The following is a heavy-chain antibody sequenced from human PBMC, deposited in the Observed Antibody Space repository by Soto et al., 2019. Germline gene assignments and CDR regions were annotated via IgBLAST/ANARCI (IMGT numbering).Heavy chain of an antibody. CDR1: GGSISSYY. CDR2: VYYSGRT. CDR3: ARGDPLLWFGEKVYYGMDV. D-gene: IGHD3-10*01. Sequence: QVQLQESGPGLVKPSETLSLTCTVSGGSISSYYWSWIRQPPGKGLEWIGYVYYSGRTNYNPYLKSRVTISVDTSKNQFSLKLSSVTAADTAVYYCARGDPLLWFGEKVYYGMDVGGQGTTVTVSS. V-gene: IGHV4-59*01. J-gene: IGHJ6*02.